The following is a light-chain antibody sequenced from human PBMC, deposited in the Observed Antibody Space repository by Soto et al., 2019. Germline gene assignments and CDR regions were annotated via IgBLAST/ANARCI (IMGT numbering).Light chain of an antibody. CDR1: QSVSSN. CDR3: QQYNNWPPWT. Sequence: EIVMTQSPATLSVSPGERATLSCRARQSVSSNLARYQQKPGQAPRLLSYGASTRATGIPARFSGSGSGTELTLTISSLQSEDFAVYYCQQYNNWPPWTFGQGTKVEIK. J-gene: IGKJ1*01. V-gene: IGKV3-15*01. CDR2: GAS.